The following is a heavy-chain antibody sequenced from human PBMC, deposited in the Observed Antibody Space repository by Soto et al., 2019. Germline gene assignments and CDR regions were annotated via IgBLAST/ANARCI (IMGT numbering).Heavy chain of an antibody. CDR1: GGSLSGYY. CDR3: ARHHVRGRTIAGAAEF. J-gene: IGHJ4*02. D-gene: IGHD1-26*01. CDR2: INYSGNT. V-gene: IGHV4-34*01. Sequence: EALSLTCAVYGGSLSGYYWSWIRQPPGKALEWIGEINYSGNTNYNPSIKSRVTISVDTSKNQLFLNLTSVTAADTAMYYCARHHVRGRTIAGAAEFWGQGTLVTVSS.